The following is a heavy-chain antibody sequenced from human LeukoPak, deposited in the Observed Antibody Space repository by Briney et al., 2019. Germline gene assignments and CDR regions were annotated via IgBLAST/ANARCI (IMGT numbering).Heavy chain of an antibody. J-gene: IGHJ5*02. CDR1: GGSISSSSYY. D-gene: IGHD3-9*01. Sequence: SETLSLTCTVSGGSISSSSYYWGWIRQPPGKGLEWIGSIYYSGSTYYNPSLKSRVTISVDTSKNQFSLKLSSVTAADTAVYYCARESYDILTGHNWFDPWGQGTLVTVSS. CDR3: ARESYDILTGHNWFDP. CDR2: IYYSGST. V-gene: IGHV4-39*07.